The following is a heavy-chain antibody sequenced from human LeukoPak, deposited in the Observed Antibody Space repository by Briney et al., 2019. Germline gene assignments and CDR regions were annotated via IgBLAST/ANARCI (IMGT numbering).Heavy chain of an antibody. D-gene: IGHD2-21*02. Sequence: SQTLSLTCTVSGGSISSGSYYWSWIRQPAGKGLEGIGRIYTSGSTNYNPSLKSRVTISVDTSKNQFSLKLSSVTAADTAVYYCAREIAYCGGDCYVQFDPWGQGTLVTVSS. CDR2: IYTSGST. J-gene: IGHJ5*02. V-gene: IGHV4-61*02. CDR3: AREIAYCGGDCYVQFDP. CDR1: GGSISSGSYY.